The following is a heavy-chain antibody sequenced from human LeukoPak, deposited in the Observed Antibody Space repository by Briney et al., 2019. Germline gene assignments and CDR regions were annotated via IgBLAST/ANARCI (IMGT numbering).Heavy chain of an antibody. Sequence: ASVKVSCKASGYTFTSYGISWVRQAPGQGLEWMGWISAYNGNTNYAQKLQGRVTMTTDTSTSTAYMELRSLRSDDTAVYYCARGVYVWGSYRDAFDIWGQGTMVTVSS. CDR3: ARGVYVWGSYRDAFDI. CDR1: GYTFTSYG. J-gene: IGHJ3*02. V-gene: IGHV1-18*01. D-gene: IGHD3-16*02. CDR2: ISAYNGNT.